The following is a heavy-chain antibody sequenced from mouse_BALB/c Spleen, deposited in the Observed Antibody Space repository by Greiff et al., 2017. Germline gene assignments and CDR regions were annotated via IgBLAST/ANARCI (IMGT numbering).Heavy chain of an antibody. CDR1: GYSITSDYA. Sequence: EVQLVESGPGLVKPSQSLSLTCTVTGYSITSDYAWNWIRQFPGNKLELMGYISYSGSTSYNPSLKSRISITRDTSKNQFFLQLNSVTTEDTATYYCARFTMIKGFDYWGQGTTLTVSS. CDR2: ISYSGST. V-gene: IGHV3-2*02. CDR3: ARFTMIKGFDY. J-gene: IGHJ2*01. D-gene: IGHD2-4*01.